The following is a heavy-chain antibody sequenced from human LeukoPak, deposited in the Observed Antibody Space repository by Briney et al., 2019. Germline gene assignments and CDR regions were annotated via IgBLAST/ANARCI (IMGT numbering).Heavy chain of an antibody. CDR3: AREAYDSGNFRTDYYYMDV. Sequence: GASVKVSCKASGYTFTGYYMHWVRQAPGQGLEWMGWIYPNSGGTNYAQKSQGRVTVTRDTSISTAYMELSRLRSDDTAVYYCAREAYDSGNFRTDYYYMDVWGIGTTVTVSS. J-gene: IGHJ6*03. D-gene: IGHD3-10*01. V-gene: IGHV1-2*02. CDR1: GYTFTGYY. CDR2: IYPNSGGT.